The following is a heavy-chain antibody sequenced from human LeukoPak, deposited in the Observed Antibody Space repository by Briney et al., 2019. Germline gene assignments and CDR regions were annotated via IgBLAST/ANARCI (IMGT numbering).Heavy chain of an antibody. CDR2: IYTSGST. D-gene: IGHD5-18*01. CDR3: ASGAPRSGFY. V-gene: IGHV4-61*02. CDR1: GGSISSGSYY. J-gene: IGHJ4*02. Sequence: SETLSLTXTVSGGSISSGSYYWSWIRQPAGKGLEWIGRIYTSGSTNYNPSLKSRVTISIDTSKNQFPLKLSSVTAADTAVYYCASGAPRSGFYWGQGTLVTVSS.